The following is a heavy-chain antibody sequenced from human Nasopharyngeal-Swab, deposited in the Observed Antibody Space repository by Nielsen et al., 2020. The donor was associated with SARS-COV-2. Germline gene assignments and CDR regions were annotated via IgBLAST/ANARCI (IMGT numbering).Heavy chain of an antibody. D-gene: IGHD3-22*01. CDR3: TGAGNYRHDY. J-gene: IGHJ4*02. CDR1: GFTFSTYW. Sequence: GGSLRLSCAASGFTFSTYWMHWVRQAPGEGLVWVSRINEDGKSISYADSLRGRFTVSRDNAKNTLYLQMDSLRVEDTAVYYCTGAGNYRHDYWGPGTLVTVSS. V-gene: IGHV3-74*01. CDR2: INEDGKSI.